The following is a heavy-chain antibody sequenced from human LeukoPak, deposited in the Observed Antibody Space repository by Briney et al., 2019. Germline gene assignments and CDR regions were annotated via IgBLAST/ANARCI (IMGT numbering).Heavy chain of an antibody. J-gene: IGHJ4*02. Sequence: PSETLSLTCTVSGGSISSGGYYWSWIRQPPGKGLEWIGYIYHSGSTYYNPSLKSRVTISVDTSKNQFSLKLSSVTAADTAVYYCARREQLAFDYWGQGTLVTVSS. CDR2: IYHSGST. CDR1: GGSISSGGYY. V-gene: IGHV4-30-2*03. CDR3: ARREQLAFDY. D-gene: IGHD6-6*01.